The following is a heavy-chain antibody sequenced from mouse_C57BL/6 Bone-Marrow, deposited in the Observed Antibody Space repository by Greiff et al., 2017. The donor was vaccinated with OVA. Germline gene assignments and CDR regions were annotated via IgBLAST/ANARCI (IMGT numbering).Heavy chain of an antibody. J-gene: IGHJ3*01. D-gene: IGHD2-4*01. V-gene: IGHV5-4*01. CDR2: ISDGGSYT. CDR3: AREDYDYDGFAY. CDR1: GFTFSSYA. Sequence: EVQLVESGGGLVKPGGSLKLSCAASGFTFSSYAMSWVRQTPEKRLEWVATISDGGSYTYYPDNVKGRFTISRDNAKNNLYLQMSHLKSEDTAMYYCAREDYDYDGFAYWGQGTLVTVSA.